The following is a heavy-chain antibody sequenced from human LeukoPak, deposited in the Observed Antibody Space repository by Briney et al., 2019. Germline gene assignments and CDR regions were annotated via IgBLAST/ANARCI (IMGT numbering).Heavy chain of an antibody. CDR1: GYTFTSYA. CDR3: ARGRGDYYYYNGLDV. D-gene: IGHD4-17*01. J-gene: IGHJ6*02. CDR2: IIPIFGTA. V-gene: IGHV1-69*13. Sequence: GASVKVSCKASGYTFTSYAIRWVRQAPGQGLEWMGGIIPIFGTANCAQKFQGRVTITADESTSTAYMELSSLRLEDTAVYYCARGRGDYYYYNGLDVWGQGTTVTVSS.